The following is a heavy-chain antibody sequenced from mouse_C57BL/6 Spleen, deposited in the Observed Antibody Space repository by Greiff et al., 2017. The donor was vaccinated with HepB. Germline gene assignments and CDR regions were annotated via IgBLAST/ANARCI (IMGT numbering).Heavy chain of an antibody. Sequence: QVQLQQPGAELVKPGASVKLSCKASGYTFTSYWMHWVKQRPGQGLEWIGMIHPNSGSTNYNEKFKSKAILTVDKSSSTAYMQLSSLTSEDSAVYYCARPSYYSNYVFYAMDYWGQGTSVTVSS. V-gene: IGHV1-64*01. CDR3: ARPSYYSNYVFYAMDY. D-gene: IGHD2-5*01. CDR1: GYTFTSYW. CDR2: IHPNSGST. J-gene: IGHJ4*01.